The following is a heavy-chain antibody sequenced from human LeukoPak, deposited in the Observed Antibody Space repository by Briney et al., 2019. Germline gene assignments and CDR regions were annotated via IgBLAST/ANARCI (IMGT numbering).Heavy chain of an antibody. J-gene: IGHJ4*02. Sequence: GGSLRLSCAASGFTFSSYAMSWVRQAPGKGLEWVSAISGSGGSTYYADSVKGRFTISRDNSKNTLYLQMNSLRAEDTAVYYCAKSLAAAGRGKYCFDYWGQGTLVTVSS. D-gene: IGHD6-13*01. V-gene: IGHV3-23*01. CDR2: ISGSGGST. CDR1: GFTFSSYA. CDR3: AKSLAAAGRGKYCFDY.